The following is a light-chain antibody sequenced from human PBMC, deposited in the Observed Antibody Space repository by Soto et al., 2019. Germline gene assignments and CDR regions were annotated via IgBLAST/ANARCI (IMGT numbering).Light chain of an antibody. CDR2: GAS. J-gene: IGKJ4*01. CDR3: EYYGSSIT. V-gene: IGKV3-15*01. CDR1: QSVSTF. Sequence: EIVMTQSPATLSVSPWERATLSCRASQSVSTFLAWFQQKPGQAPRLLIYGASTRATGIPARFSGSGSGTDFTLTFSRLEPEDFAVYYCEYYGSSITFGGGTKVDIK.